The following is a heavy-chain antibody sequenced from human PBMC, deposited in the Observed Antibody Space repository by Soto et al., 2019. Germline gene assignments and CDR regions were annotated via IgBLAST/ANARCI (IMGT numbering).Heavy chain of an antibody. D-gene: IGHD7-27*01. CDR3: VRELGLAY. Sequence: GVSLRLSCAASGFTLINYWMTWVRQAPGKGLEWVANINKDGSQKNYVDSVKGRFTIARDNGQNSLSLQINSLRVEATAVYYCVRELGLAYWGQGALVNVSA. CDR1: GFTLINYW. V-gene: IGHV3-7*03. CDR2: INKDGSQK. J-gene: IGHJ4*02.